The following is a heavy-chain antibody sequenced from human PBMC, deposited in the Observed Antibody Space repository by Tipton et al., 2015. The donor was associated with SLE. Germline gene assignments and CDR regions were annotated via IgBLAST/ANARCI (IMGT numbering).Heavy chain of an antibody. CDR1: GGSFSGYY. J-gene: IGHJ4*02. Sequence: TLSLTCAVYGGSFSGYYWSWIRQPPGKGLEWIGEINHSGSTKYNPSLKSRVTISVDTSKNQFSLKLSSVTAADTAVYYCARGRKDYGDYYFDYWGQGTLVTVSS. D-gene: IGHD4-17*01. V-gene: IGHV4-34*01. CDR3: ARGRKDYGDYYFDY. CDR2: INHSGST.